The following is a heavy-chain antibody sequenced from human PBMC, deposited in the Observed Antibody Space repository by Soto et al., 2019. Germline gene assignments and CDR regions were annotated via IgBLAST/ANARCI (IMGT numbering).Heavy chain of an antibody. CDR2: FDPEDGET. CDR1: GYTLTELS. Sequence: ASVKVSCKVSGYTLTELSMHWVQQAPGKGLEWMGGFDPEDGETIYAQKFQGRVTMTEDTSTDTAYMELSSLRSEDTAVYYCATGLKHYYYYMDVWGKGTTVTVSS. CDR3: ATGLKHYYYYMDV. J-gene: IGHJ6*03. V-gene: IGHV1-24*01.